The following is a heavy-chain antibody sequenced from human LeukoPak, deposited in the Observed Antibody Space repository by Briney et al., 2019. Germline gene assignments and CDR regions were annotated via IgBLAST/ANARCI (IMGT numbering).Heavy chain of an antibody. CDR2: IYSSGTT. Sequence: SETLSLTCTVTGGSIRTYYWSWFRQPPGKGLEWIGYIYSSGTTNYNPSLKSRVTISVDTSKNQFSLKLSSVTAADTAVYYCARLPQTYYYDSSGYPSSEYYFDYWGQGTLVTVSS. V-gene: IGHV4-59*01. J-gene: IGHJ4*02. CDR1: GGSIRTYY. CDR3: ARLPQTYYYDSSGYPSSEYYFDY. D-gene: IGHD3-22*01.